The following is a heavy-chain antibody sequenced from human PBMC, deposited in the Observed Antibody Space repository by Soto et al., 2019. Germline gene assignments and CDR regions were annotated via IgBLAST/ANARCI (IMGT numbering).Heavy chain of an antibody. D-gene: IGHD2-2*01. J-gene: IGHJ4*02. CDR2: FDPEDGET. CDR1: GYTLTELS. CDR3: AKNPRYCISTSCPHSYFNY. V-gene: IGHV1-24*01. Sequence: ASVKVSCKVSGYTLTELSMHWVRQAPGKGLEWMGGFDPEDGETIYAQKFQGRVTMTEDTSTDTAYMELSSLRSEDTAVYYCAKNPRYCISTSCPHSYFNYWGQETMFTVSS.